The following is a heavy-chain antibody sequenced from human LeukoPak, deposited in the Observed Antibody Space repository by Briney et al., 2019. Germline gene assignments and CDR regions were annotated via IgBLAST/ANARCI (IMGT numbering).Heavy chain of an antibody. CDR1: GFTFSSYE. CDR3: ARAGYSSSWYDY. J-gene: IGHJ4*02. V-gene: IGHV3-48*03. Sequence: PGGSLRLSCAASGFTFSSYEMNWVRQAPGKGLEWVSYISSSGSTIYYADSVKGRFTISRDNAKNSLYLQMNSLRAEDRAVYYCARAGYSSSWYDYWGQGTLVTVSS. CDR2: ISSSGSTI. D-gene: IGHD6-13*01.